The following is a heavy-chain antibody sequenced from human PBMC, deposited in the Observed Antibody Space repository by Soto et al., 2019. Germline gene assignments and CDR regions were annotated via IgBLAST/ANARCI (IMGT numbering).Heavy chain of an antibody. CDR3: ARDMYSSSFDPFDY. V-gene: IGHV3-33*01. Sequence: GGSLRLSCAASGFTFSSYGMHWVRQAPGKGLEWVAVIWYDGSNKYYADSVKGRFTISRDNSKNTLYLQMNSLRAEDTAVYYCARDMYSSSFDPFDYWGQGTLVTVSS. CDR1: GFTFSSYG. J-gene: IGHJ4*02. CDR2: IWYDGSNK. D-gene: IGHD6-13*01.